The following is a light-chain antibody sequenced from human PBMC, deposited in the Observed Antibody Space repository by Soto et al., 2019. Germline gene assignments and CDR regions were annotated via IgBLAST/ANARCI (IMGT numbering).Light chain of an antibody. CDR1: QTISTW. V-gene: IGKV1-5*01. CDR2: DAS. J-gene: IGKJ1*01. CDR3: EQSNRDWGT. Sequence: DIKLTLYARTLSAYVKDRVTISCRVSQTISTWMAWYQQKPGKAPKLLVYDASTLQSGVTSRFFGSRSGTEYTLTISSRQPYYFATYNCEQSNRDWGTFGQGTKV.